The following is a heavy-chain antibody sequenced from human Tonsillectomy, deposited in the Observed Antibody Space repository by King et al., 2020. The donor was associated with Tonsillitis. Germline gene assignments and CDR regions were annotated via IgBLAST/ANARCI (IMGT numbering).Heavy chain of an antibody. D-gene: IGHD3-9*01. CDR2: IYTSGST. CDR3: ASVSYDILTGYQEDY. CDR1: GGSISSGSYY. J-gene: IGHJ4*02. Sequence: VQLQESGPGLVKPSKTLSLTCTVSGGSISSGSYYWSWIRQPAGKGLEWIGRIYTSGSTNYNPSLKSRVTMSVDTSKNQFSLKLSSVTAADTAVYYCASVSYDILTGYQEDYWGQGTLVTVSS. V-gene: IGHV4-61*02.